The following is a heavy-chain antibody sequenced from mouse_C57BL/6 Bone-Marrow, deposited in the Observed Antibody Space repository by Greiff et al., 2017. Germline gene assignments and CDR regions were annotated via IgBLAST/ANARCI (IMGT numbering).Heavy chain of an antibody. Sequence: QVQLQQPGAELVKPGASVKMSCKASGYTFTSYWITWVKQRPGQGLEWIGDIYPGSGSTNYNEKFKSKATWTVDTSSSSAYMQISSLTSEDSAVYYCARVAYWGQGTLVTVSA. CDR2: IYPGSGST. J-gene: IGHJ3*01. CDR3: ARVAY. V-gene: IGHV1-55*01. CDR1: GYTFTSYW.